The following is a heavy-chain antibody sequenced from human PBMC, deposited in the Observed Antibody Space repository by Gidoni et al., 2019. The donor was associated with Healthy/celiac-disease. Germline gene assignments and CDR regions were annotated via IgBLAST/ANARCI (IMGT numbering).Heavy chain of an antibody. J-gene: IGHJ4*02. CDR3: ARGGPGYDSSPFDY. V-gene: IGHV3-30-3*01. D-gene: IGHD3-22*01. Sequence: QVQLVESGGGVVQPGRSLRLSCAASGFTFSSYAMHWVRQAPGKGLEWVAVISYDGSNKYYADSVKGRFTISRDNSKNTLYLQMNSLRAEDTAVYYCARGGPGYDSSPFDYWGQGTLVTVSS. CDR1: GFTFSSYA. CDR2: ISYDGSNK.